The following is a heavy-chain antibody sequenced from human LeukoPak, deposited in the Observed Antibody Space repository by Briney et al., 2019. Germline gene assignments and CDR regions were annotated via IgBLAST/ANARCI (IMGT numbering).Heavy chain of an antibody. D-gene: IGHD3-22*01. Sequence: ASVKVSCKASGYTFSSYAMNWVRQAPGQGLEWMGWINAGNGNTKYSQKFQGRVTITRDTSASTAYMELSSLRSEDTAVYYCARSYYYDSSGYYGTYYYYGMDVWGQGTTVTVSS. CDR3: ARSYYYDSSGYYGTYYYYGMDV. V-gene: IGHV1-3*01. J-gene: IGHJ6*02. CDR2: INAGNGNT. CDR1: GYTFSSYA.